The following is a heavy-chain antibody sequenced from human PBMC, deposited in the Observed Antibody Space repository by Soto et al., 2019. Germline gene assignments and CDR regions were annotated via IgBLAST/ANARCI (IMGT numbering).Heavy chain of an antibody. V-gene: IGHV3-33*01. D-gene: IGHD1-26*01. J-gene: IGHJ4*02. CDR2: IWYDGSNK. Sequence: QVQLVESGGGVVQPGRSLRLSCAASGFTFSSYGMHWVRQAPGKGLEWVARIWYDGSNKYYVDSVKGRFTISRDNSKNTLYLQMNSLRAEDTAVYYCARDRWGAEYSGQGTLVTVSS. CDR3: ARDRWGAEY. CDR1: GFTFSSYG.